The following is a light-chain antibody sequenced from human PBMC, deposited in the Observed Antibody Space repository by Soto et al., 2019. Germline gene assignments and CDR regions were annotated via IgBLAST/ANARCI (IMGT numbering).Light chain of an antibody. Sequence: EIVLTQSPVTLSLSPGERATLSCRASQSFSSSYLAWYQQKPGQAPRHLIYGAPSRATGFPDRFSGSGSGTDLPLTISRLEPEEFAVNYWQKYGSLPSTFGQGPRLEIK. J-gene: IGKJ5*01. CDR3: QKYGSLPST. CDR2: GAP. CDR1: QSFSSSY. V-gene: IGKV3-20*01.